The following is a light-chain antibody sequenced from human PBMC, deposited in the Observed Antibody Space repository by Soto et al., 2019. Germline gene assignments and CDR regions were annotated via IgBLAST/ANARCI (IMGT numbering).Light chain of an antibody. Sequence: QSALTQPASVSGSPGQSISVSCTGTSSDVGKYKFVSWYQQHPGKAPKLLIYEGTKRPSGVSNRFSGSKSGNTASLTISGLQAEDEADYYCAAWDDSLNGWVFGGGTKVTVL. CDR1: SSDVGKYKF. CDR2: EGT. V-gene: IGLV2-23*01. CDR3: AAWDDSLNGWV. J-gene: IGLJ3*02.